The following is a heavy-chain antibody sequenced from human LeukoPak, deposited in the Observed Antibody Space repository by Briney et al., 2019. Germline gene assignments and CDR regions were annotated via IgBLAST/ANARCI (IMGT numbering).Heavy chain of an antibody. J-gene: IGHJ4*02. V-gene: IGHV1-2*02. D-gene: IGHD7-27*01. CDR3: TRGGFSGAAFDY. CDR2: IHPNNVGT. CDR1: GITFTGYF. Sequence: ASVKVSCKASGITFTGYFIHWVRQAPGQGLEWMGWIHPNNVGTKNAQKFQGRVTMTRDTSINTDSMELTRLRSDDTALYYCTRGGFSGAAFDYWGQGTLVTVSS.